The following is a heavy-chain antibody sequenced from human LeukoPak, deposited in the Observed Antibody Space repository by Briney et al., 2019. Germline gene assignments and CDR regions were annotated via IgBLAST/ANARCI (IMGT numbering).Heavy chain of an antibody. CDR3: ARSRSGGY. D-gene: IGHD3-10*01. J-gene: IGHJ4*02. Sequence: GGSLRLSCAASGFTFSSYSMNWVRQAPGKGLEWVANIKQDGSEKYYVDSVKGRFTISRDNAKNSLYLQMNSLRAEDTAVYYCARSRSGGYWGQGTLVTVSS. V-gene: IGHV3-7*01. CDR1: GFTFSSYS. CDR2: IKQDGSEK.